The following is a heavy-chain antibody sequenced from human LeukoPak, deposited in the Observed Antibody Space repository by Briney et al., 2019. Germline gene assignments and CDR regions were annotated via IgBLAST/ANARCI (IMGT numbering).Heavy chain of an antibody. Sequence: SETLSLTCAVYGGSFSGYYWGWIRQPPGKGLEWIGEINHSGSTNYNPSLKSRVTISVDTSKNQFSLKLSSVTAADTAVYYCARPYYYGSGSPFDYWGQGTLVTVSS. J-gene: IGHJ4*02. D-gene: IGHD3-10*01. CDR1: GGSFSGYY. CDR3: ARPYYYGSGSPFDY. CDR2: INHSGST. V-gene: IGHV4-34*01.